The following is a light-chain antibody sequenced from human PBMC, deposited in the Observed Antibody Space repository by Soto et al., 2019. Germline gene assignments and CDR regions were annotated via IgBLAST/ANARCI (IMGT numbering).Light chain of an antibody. Sequence: IQMTQSPSSLSASVGDRVTITCQATQDIRKYLNWYQQKPGKAPKLLIYDASSLETGVPSRFSGSGSGTDFTLTISSLQPEDFATYYCQQYDNLPLIFGQGTRLGIK. V-gene: IGKV1-33*01. CDR2: DAS. CDR3: QQYDNLPLI. J-gene: IGKJ5*01. CDR1: QDIRKY.